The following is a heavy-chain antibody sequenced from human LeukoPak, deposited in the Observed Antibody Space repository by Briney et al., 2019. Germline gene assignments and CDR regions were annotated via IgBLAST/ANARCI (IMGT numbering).Heavy chain of an antibody. V-gene: IGHV4-34*01. J-gene: IGHJ5*02. D-gene: IGHD2-2*02. CDR3: ARGSQDCSSTSCYSVWFDP. Sequence: SETLSLTCAVYGGSFSGYYWSWIRQPLGKGLEWIGEINHSGSTNYNPSLKSRVTISVDTSKNQFSLKLSSVTAADTAVYYCARGSQDCSSTSCYSVWFDPWGQGTLVTVSS. CDR2: INHSGST. CDR1: GGSFSGYY.